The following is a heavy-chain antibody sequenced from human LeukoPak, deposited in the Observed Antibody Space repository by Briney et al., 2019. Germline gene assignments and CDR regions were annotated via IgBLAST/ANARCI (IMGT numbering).Heavy chain of an antibody. CDR2: MYYSGST. CDR3: ARGNGDYDDAEYFQH. CDR1: GGSISSGDYY. Sequence: SQTLSLTCTVSGGSISSGDYYWSWIRQPPGKGLAWIAYMYYSGSTYYNPSLKSRVTMSVDTSKNQFSLKLSSVTAADTAVYYCARGNGDYDDAEYFQHWGQGTLVTVSS. D-gene: IGHD4-17*01. J-gene: IGHJ1*01. V-gene: IGHV4-30-4*01.